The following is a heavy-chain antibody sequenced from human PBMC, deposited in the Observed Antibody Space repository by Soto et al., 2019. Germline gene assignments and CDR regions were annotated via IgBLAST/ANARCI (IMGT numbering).Heavy chain of an antibody. V-gene: IGHV1-18*01. J-gene: IGHJ4*02. CDR3: AREGGSSTYYPLELDF. Sequence: ASVKVSCKASGYIFNHYGINWVRQAPGQGLEWVGWIAPFKGKTNSLQRLQDRISMTIDTSASTAYLEVRSLTSDDTGVYFCAREGGSSTYYPLELDFWGQGTLVTVSS. CDR1: GYIFNHYG. CDR2: IAPFKGKT. D-gene: IGHD6-13*01.